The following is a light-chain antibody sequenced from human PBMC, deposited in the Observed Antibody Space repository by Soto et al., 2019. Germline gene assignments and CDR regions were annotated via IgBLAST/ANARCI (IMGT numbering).Light chain of an antibody. CDR3: QQYNKWPMT. Sequence: EIVLTQSPATLSLSPGERATLSCRASQSVSSYLAWYQQKPGQAPRLLIYDASNRATGIPARFSGSGSGTDFTLTISSLLSEDSAVYYCQQYNKWPMTFGRGTKVDIK. CDR1: QSVSSY. J-gene: IGKJ1*01. CDR2: DAS. V-gene: IGKV3-15*01.